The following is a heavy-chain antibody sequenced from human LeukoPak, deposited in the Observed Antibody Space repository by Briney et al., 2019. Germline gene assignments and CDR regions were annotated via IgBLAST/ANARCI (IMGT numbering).Heavy chain of an antibody. CDR2: ISGGSGTI. Sequence: GGSLRLSCEASGFTFGNYAMSWVRQAPGKGLEWVSSISGGSGTINYADSVKGRFIISRDNAKNSLYLQMSSLRAEDTAVYYCARARDFWSGYLAPFDPWGQGTLVTVSS. CDR1: GFTFGNYA. J-gene: IGHJ5*02. V-gene: IGHV3-23*01. D-gene: IGHD3-3*01. CDR3: ARARDFWSGYLAPFDP.